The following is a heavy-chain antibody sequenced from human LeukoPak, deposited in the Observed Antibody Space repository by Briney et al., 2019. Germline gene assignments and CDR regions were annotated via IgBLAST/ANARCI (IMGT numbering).Heavy chain of an antibody. J-gene: IGHJ4*02. CDR2: IYSGGST. CDR1: EFSVGSNE. CDR3: ARAGSIRFDY. Sequence: GGSLRLSCAASEFSVGSNEMTWVRQAPGKGLEWVSLIYSGGSTYYADSVKGRLTISRDNSKNTLYLQMNNLRAEDTALYYCARAGSIRFDYWGQGTLVTVSS. D-gene: IGHD1-26*01. V-gene: IGHV3-66*01.